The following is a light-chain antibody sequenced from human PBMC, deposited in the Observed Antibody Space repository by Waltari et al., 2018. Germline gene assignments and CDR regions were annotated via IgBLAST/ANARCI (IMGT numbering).Light chain of an antibody. V-gene: IGLV1-40*01. Sequence: QSVLTHPPSVSGAPGQKVTISCTGSGPNIRAGHDVHWYQQLPRAAPKLLIYGSTSRPLGVPDRFFGSTSGTSASLAITGLQAEDEGDYYCQSYDTSLSVVFGGGTKLTVL. CDR2: GST. CDR1: GPNIRAGHD. J-gene: IGLJ3*02. CDR3: QSYDTSLSVV.